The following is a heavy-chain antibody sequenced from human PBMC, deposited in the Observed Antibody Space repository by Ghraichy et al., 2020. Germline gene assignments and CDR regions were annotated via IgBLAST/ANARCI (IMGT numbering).Heavy chain of an antibody. CDR1: GFTFDTYE. V-gene: IGHV3-48*03. CDR2: ISSSGTTI. CDR3: ARARGIQLWPIYGMDV. Sequence: GGSLRLSCAASGFTFDTYEMKWVRQAPGKGLEWISYISSSGTTIYYADSVKGRFTISRDNAKNSLFLQMNSLRVEDTAVYYCARARGIQLWPIYGMDVGGQGPTVTVS. D-gene: IGHD5-18*01. J-gene: IGHJ6*02.